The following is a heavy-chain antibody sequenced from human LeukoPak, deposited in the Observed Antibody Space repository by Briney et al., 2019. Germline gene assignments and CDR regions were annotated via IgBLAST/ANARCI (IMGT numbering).Heavy chain of an antibody. CDR1: GFTFSSYW. Sequence: PGGSLRLSCAASGFTFSSYWMHWVRHAPGKGLVWVSRIDSDGSSTSYADSVKGRFTISRDNAKNTLYLQMNRLRLEDTAVYYCAREEVTTIILYYYYYYMDVWGKGTTVTVSS. CDR2: IDSDGSST. D-gene: IGHD5-24*01. J-gene: IGHJ6*03. V-gene: IGHV3-74*01. CDR3: AREEVTTIILYYYYYYMDV.